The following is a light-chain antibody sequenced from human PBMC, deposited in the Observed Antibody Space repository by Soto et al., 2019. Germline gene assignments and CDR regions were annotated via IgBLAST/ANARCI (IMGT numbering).Light chain of an antibody. CDR1: QDISNY. CDR3: QKYNRAPLT. J-gene: IGKJ4*01. Sequence: DIQMTQSPSSLSASVGDTVTITCRASQDISNYLAWYQQKPGRVPKVLIYAASTLQSGVPSRFSAIGSGTYFTLTISSLQPEDVAPYYCQKYNRAPLTFGGGTKVEIK. V-gene: IGKV1-27*01. CDR2: AAS.